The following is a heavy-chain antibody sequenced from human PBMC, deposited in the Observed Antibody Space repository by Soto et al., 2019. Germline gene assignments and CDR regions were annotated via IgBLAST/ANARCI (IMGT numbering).Heavy chain of an antibody. Sequence: EVQLVESGGGLVQPGGSLRLSCAASGFSFSSYWMSWVRQAPGKGLEWVANIKQDGREKNYVDSVKGRFTISRDNAENSLYLQMNSLRAEDTAVYFCYCGSTDYWGQGTLVTVSS. CDR2: IKQDGREK. V-gene: IGHV3-7*01. CDR1: GFSFSSYW. J-gene: IGHJ4*02. D-gene: IGHD1-26*01. CDR3: YCGSTDY.